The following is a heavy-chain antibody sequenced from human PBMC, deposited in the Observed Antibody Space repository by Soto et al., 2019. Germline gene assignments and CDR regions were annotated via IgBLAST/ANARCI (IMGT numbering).Heavy chain of an antibody. CDR1: GESISSSSYY. J-gene: IGHJ4*02. CDR2: IYYSGRT. V-gene: IGHV4-39*01. CDR3: ARQRTTVVTQAYFDY. Sequence: SEPLSLTCIVSGESISSSSYYWGWIRQPPGKGLEWIGSIYYSGRTYYNPSFKSRVTISIDTSKNQFSLKLSSVTATDTAVYYCARQRTTVVTQAYFDYWGQGTLVTVSS. D-gene: IGHD2-21*02.